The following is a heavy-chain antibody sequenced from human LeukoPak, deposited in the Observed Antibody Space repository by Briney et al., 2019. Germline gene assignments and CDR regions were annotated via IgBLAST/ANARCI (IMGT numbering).Heavy chain of an antibody. D-gene: IGHD3-22*01. J-gene: IGHJ4*02. V-gene: IGHV3-30*07. CDR3: ARVSPYYDSSGYVDY. Sequence: DSVKGRFTISRDNSKNTLDLQMNSLRAADTAVYYCARVSPYYDSSGYVDYWGQGTLVTVSS.